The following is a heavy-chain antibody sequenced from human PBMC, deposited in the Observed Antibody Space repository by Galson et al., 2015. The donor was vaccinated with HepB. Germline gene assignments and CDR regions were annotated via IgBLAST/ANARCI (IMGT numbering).Heavy chain of an antibody. CDR2: IYYSENT. V-gene: IGHV4-59*01. J-gene: IGHJ4*02. CDR3: ARGSGYSYGYSFDY. CDR1: GDSISSYY. Sequence: SETLSLTCTVSGDSISSYYWSWIRQPPGKGLEWVGYIYYSENTNYNPSLKSRVTISVDTSKNQSSLKLTSVTAADTAIYYCARGSGYSYGYSFDYWGQGTLVTVSS. D-gene: IGHD5-18*01.